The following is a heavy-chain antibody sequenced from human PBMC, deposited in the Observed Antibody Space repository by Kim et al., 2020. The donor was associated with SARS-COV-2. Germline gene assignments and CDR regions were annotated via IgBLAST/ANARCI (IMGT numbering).Heavy chain of an antibody. D-gene: IGHD6-19*01. CDR2: ISGSGGST. Sequence: GGSLRLSCAASGFTFSSYAMSWVRQAPGKGLEWVSAISGSGGSTYYADSVKGRFTISRDNSKNTLYLQMNSLRAEDTAVYYCAKGISSGWYFRPTPFDYWGQGTLVTVSS. J-gene: IGHJ4*02. CDR1: GFTFSSYA. CDR3: AKGISSGWYFRPTPFDY. V-gene: IGHV3-23*01.